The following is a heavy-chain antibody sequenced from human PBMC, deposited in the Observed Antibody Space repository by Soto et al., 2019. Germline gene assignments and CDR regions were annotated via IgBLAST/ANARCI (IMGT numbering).Heavy chain of an antibody. J-gene: IGHJ6*02. CDR1: GFTFSRHA. Sequence: PGGSLRLSCTASGFTFSRHAMTWVRQAPGKGLEWVSGLSDSGGSIYYADSVKGRFTISRDNSKSTLYLQMNSLRVEDTAVYHCARTISGDPYYYYGMDVWGQGTTVTVSS. CDR2: LSDSGGSI. D-gene: IGHD4-17*01. V-gene: IGHV3-23*01. CDR3: ARTISGDPYYYYGMDV.